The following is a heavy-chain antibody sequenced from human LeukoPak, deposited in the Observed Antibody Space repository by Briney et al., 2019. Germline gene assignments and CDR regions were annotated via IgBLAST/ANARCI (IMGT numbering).Heavy chain of an antibody. CDR2: INHSGST. CDR3: ARGQGFKEWLRTNYNCFDP. CDR1: GGSFSGYY. V-gene: IGHV4-34*01. D-gene: IGHD5-12*01. J-gene: IGHJ5*02. Sequence: PSETLSLTCAVYGGSFSGYYWSWIRQPPGKGLEWIGEINHSGSTNYNPSLKSRVTISVDTSKNQFSLKLSSVTAADTAVYYCARGQGFKEWLRTNYNCFDPWGQGTLVTVSS.